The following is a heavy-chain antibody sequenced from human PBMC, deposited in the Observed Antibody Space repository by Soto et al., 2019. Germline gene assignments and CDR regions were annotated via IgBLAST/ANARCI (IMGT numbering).Heavy chain of an antibody. J-gene: IGHJ3*02. CDR3: GRGFSGWYQNTSSDAFEI. D-gene: IGHD6-19*01. CDR1: GGSIIGYY. Sequence: SETLSLTCAVYGGSIIGYYWSWISQPPGKGLEWIGEINHSGSTNYNPSLKSRVTISVDKSKNQFSLKLSSVTAADTAVYYCGRGFSGWYQNTSSDAFEIGSQGTMVTVSS. V-gene: IGHV4-34*01. CDR2: INHSGST.